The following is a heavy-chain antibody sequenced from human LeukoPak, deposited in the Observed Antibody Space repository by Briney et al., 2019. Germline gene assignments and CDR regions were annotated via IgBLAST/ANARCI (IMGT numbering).Heavy chain of an antibody. CDR1: GGSISSSSYY. V-gene: IGHV4-39*07. D-gene: IGHD6-13*01. CDR2: IYYSGST. Sequence: SETLSLTCTVSGGSISSSSYYWGWIRQPPGTGLEWIGSIYYSGSTYYNPSLKSRVTISVDTSKNQFSLKLSSVTAADTAVYYCARVISSSWYRYYYYYYMDVWGKGTTVTVSS. CDR3: ARVISSSWYRYYYYYYMDV. J-gene: IGHJ6*03.